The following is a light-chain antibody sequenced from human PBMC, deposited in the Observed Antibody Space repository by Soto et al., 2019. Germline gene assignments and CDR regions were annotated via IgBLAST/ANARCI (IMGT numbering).Light chain of an antibody. CDR3: SSYAGSNTYA. J-gene: IGLJ1*01. CDR2: EVS. Sequence: QSVLTQPPSASGSPGQSVAVSCTGTSSDIGNYNFVSWYQQHPGKAPKLMIYEVSKRPSGVPDRFSGSKSGNTASLTVSGLQAEDEADYYCSSYAGSNTYAFGTGTKVTVL. V-gene: IGLV2-8*01. CDR1: SSDIGNYNF.